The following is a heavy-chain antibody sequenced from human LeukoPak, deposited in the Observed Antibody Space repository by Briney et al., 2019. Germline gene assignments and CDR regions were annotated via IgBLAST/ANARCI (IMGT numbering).Heavy chain of an antibody. CDR2: IYYSGST. Sequence: SETLSLTCTVSGGSISSYYWGWIRQPPGKGLEWIGSIYYSGSTYYNPSLKSRVTISVDTSKNQFSLKLSSVTAADTAVYYCARLNGSSTTLFDYWGQGTLVTVSS. J-gene: IGHJ4*02. D-gene: IGHD1-26*01. CDR3: ARLNGSSTTLFDY. V-gene: IGHV4-39*01. CDR1: GGSISSYY.